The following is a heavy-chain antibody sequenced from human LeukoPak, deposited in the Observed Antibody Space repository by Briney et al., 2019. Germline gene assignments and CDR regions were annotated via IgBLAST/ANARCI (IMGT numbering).Heavy chain of an antibody. CDR3: ARADYYCSSTSCGFDY. J-gene: IGHJ4*02. Sequence: PGGSLRLSCAASGFTFSSYWMHWVRHAPGKGLVWVSRINSDGSSTSYADSVKGRFTISRDNAKNTLYLQMNSLRAEDTAVYYCARADYYCSSTSCGFDYWGQGTLVTVSS. D-gene: IGHD2-2*01. CDR2: INSDGSST. CDR1: GFTFSSYW. V-gene: IGHV3-74*01.